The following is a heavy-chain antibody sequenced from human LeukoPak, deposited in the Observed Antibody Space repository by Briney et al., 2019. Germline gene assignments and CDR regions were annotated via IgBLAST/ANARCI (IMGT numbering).Heavy chain of an antibody. CDR1: GYTFTSYG. V-gene: IGHV1-18*01. CDR3: ARSSTIPDRDYYYYYGMDV. CDR2: ISAYNGNT. Sequence: GASVKASCLASGYTFTSYGISWVRQAPGQGLEWMGWISAYNGNTNYAQKLQGRVTMTTDTSTSTAYMELRSLRSAETGVYYCARSSTIPDRDYYYYYGMDVWGEGTTVTVSS. D-gene: IGHD5/OR15-5a*01. J-gene: IGHJ6*04.